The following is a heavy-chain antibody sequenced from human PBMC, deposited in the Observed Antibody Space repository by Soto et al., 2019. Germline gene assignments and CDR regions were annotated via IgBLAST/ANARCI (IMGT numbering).Heavy chain of an antibody. CDR2: ISGNGRTT. Sequence: GSLRLSCAASGFTFINYAMSWVRQAPGRGLEWVSKISGNGRTTYYADSVKGRFTISRDNSKNILYLQMNSLRADDTAVYYCAKPSGLATAGSAFDYWGQGALVTVSS. CDR3: AKPSGLATAGSAFDY. D-gene: IGHD6-13*01. CDR1: GFTFINYA. V-gene: IGHV3-23*01. J-gene: IGHJ4*02.